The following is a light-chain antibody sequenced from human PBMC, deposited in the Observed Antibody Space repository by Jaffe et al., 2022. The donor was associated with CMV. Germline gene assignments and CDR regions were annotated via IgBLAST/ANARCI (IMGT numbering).Light chain of an antibody. V-gene: IGLV1-47*01. J-gene: IGLJ3*02. CDR1: SSNIGSDY. Sequence: QSVLTQPPSASGTPGQRVTISCSGSSSNIGSDYVHWYQHLPGTAPKLHIYRNNQRPSGVPDRFSGSKSGTSASLAISGLRAEDEADYYCAAWDDSLSGWVFGGGTKLTVL. CDR2: RNN. CDR3: AAWDDSLSGWV.